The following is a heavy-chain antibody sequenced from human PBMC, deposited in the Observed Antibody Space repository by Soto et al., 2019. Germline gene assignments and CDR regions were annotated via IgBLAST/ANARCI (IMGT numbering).Heavy chain of an antibody. D-gene: IGHD6-13*01. Sequence: ASETLSLTCTVSGGSISSSSYYWGWIRQPPGKGLEWIGSIYYSGSTYYNPSLKSRVTISVDTSKNQFSLKLSSVTAADTAVYYCAFISIAAAGPLENYSLYGMDVCGEGTTVTVS. CDR1: GGSISSSSYY. J-gene: IGHJ6*02. CDR3: AFISIAAAGPLENYSLYGMDV. V-gene: IGHV4-39*01. CDR2: IYYSGST.